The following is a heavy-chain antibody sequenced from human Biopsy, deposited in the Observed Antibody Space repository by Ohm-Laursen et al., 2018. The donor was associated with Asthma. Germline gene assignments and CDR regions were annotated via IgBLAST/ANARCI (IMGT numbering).Heavy chain of an antibody. Sequence: GASVKVSCKASGGTFSTYSFSWVRQAPGQGLEWMGGLIPVLGTPDHAQMFEGRVTITADESTSTAYMELSSLSSEDTAVYYCARGYSGSDRIVYYYSGLEVWGQGTTVTVSS. CDR1: GGTFSTYS. CDR2: LIPVLGTP. J-gene: IGHJ6*02. D-gene: IGHD5-12*01. CDR3: ARGYSGSDRIVYYYSGLEV. V-gene: IGHV1-69*13.